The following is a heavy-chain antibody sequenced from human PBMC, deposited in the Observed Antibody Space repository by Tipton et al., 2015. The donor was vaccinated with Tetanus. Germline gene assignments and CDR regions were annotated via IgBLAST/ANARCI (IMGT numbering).Heavy chain of an antibody. CDR1: GFTVSSNY. Sequence: SLRLSCAASGFTVSSNYMSWVRQAPGKGLEWVSVIYSGGSTYYADSVKGRFTISRDNSKNTLYLQMNSLRAEDTAVYYCARGYDDSSGYYFGYWGQGTLVTGSS. CDR2: IYSGGST. V-gene: IGHV3-53*01. CDR3: ARGYDDSSGYYFGY. D-gene: IGHD3-22*01. J-gene: IGHJ4*02.